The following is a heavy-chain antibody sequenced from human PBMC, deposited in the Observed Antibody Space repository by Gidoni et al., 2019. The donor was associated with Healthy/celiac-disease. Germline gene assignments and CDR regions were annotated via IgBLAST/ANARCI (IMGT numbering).Heavy chain of an antibody. CDR2: ISSSSSYI. CDR1: GFTFSSYS. J-gene: IGHJ3*02. D-gene: IGHD2-15*01. Sequence: EVQLVESGGGLVKPGGSLRLSCAASGFTFSSYSMNWVRQAPGKGLEWVSSISSSSSYIYYADSVKGRFTISRDNAKNSLYLQMNSLRAEDTAVYYCARDVPYCSGGSCYTDLAFDIWGQGTMVTVSS. V-gene: IGHV3-21*01. CDR3: ARDVPYCSGGSCYTDLAFDI.